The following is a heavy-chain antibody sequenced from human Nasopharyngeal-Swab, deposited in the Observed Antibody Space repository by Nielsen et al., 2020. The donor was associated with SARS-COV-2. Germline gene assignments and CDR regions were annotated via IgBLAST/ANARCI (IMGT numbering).Heavy chain of an antibody. CDR1: GFNFISYG. CDR3: ARDKERAGYSSGWYGL. Sequence: LASASCGFNFISYGMHWVRRAPGKGLEWVAVIWYDGSNKYYADSVKGRFTISRDNSKNTLYLQMNSLRAEDTAVYYCARDKERAGYSSGWYGLGGQGTLVTVSS. D-gene: IGHD6-19*01. V-gene: IGHV3-33*01. CDR2: IWYDGSNK. J-gene: IGHJ4*02.